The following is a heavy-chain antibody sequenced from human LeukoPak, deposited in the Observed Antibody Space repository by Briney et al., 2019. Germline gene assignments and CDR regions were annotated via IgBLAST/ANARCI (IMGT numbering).Heavy chain of an antibody. D-gene: IGHD3-3*01. CDR2: ISGSAGGT. J-gene: IGHJ4*02. CDR1: GITLSNYG. Sequence: GGSLRLSCAVSGITLSNYGMSWVRQAPGEGLGWVAGISGSAGGTIYAASVRDRFTISQDKPKNPLYLQMNHLRADGTGVYFCSKRGIVIPAVIILRFQQGGYYFYHWGQGTLVTVSS. V-gene: IGHV3-23*01. CDR3: SKRGIVIPAVIILRFQQGGYYFYH.